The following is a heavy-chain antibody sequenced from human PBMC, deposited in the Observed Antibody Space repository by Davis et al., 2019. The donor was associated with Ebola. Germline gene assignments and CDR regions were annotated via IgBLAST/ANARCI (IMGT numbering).Heavy chain of an antibody. CDR1: GDSVPSHSAA. V-gene: IGHV6-1*01. D-gene: IGHD3-10*01. Sequence: SQIPSLTRSIFGDSVPSHSAAWNWIRQSPSRGLEVLGRTYYRSKWYNDYEPSVQSRITINPDTSKNQFSLQLDSVSPEDTAVYYCATVRGVIWPDYWGQGTLVTVSS. J-gene: IGHJ4*02. CDR2: TYYRSKWYN. CDR3: ATVRGVIWPDY.